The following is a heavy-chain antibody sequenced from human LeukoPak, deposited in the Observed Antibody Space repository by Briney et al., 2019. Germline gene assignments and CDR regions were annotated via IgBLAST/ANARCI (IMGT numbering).Heavy chain of an antibody. Sequence: GASVKVSCKASGYTFTGYYMHWVRQAPGQGLEWMGIINPSGGSTSYAQKFQGRVTMTRDTSTSTVYMELSSLRSEDTAVYYCARPHSGGYSYGEFDYWGQGTLVTVSS. CDR2: INPSGGST. D-gene: IGHD5-18*01. V-gene: IGHV1-46*01. J-gene: IGHJ4*02. CDR1: GYTFTGYY. CDR3: ARPHSGGYSYGEFDY.